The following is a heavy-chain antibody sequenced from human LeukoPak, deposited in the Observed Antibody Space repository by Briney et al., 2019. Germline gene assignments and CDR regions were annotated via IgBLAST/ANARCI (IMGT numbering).Heavy chain of an antibody. D-gene: IGHD1-26*01. J-gene: IGHJ4*02. Sequence: GGSLRLSCAASGFTFSSYSMNWVRQAPGKGLEWVSYISSSSSTIYYADSVKGRFTISRDNAKNSLYLQMNSLRAEDTAVYYCARGRRGSYDYWGQGTLVTVSS. CDR2: ISSSSSTI. CDR3: ARGRRGSYDY. V-gene: IGHV3-48*01. CDR1: GFTFSSYS.